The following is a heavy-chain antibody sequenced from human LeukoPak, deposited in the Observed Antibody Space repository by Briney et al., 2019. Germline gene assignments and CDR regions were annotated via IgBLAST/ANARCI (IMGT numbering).Heavy chain of an antibody. CDR3: AREHPEYSGYDSGYP. Sequence: PGGSLRLSCAASGFTFSSYSMTWVRQAPGKGLEWVSYISSSSSTIYYADSVKGRFTISRDNAKNSLYLQMNSLRAEDTAVYYCAREHPEYSGYDSGYPWGQGTLVTVSS. CDR1: GFTFSSYS. V-gene: IGHV3-48*01. CDR2: ISSSSSTI. D-gene: IGHD5-12*01. J-gene: IGHJ5*02.